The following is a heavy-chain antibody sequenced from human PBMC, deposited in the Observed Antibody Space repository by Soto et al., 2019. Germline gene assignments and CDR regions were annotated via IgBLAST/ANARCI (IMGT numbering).Heavy chain of an antibody. CDR3: ARPRTVATTKGYDY. CDR1: GGTFSSYP. D-gene: IGHD1-1*01. J-gene: IGHJ4*02. CDR2: IIPIFGTA. Sequence: ASVKVSCKASGGTFSSYPISWVRQAPGQGLEWMGAIIPIFGTANYAQKFQGRVTITADESASTGYMELSSLTSADTALYYCARPRTVATTKGYDYWGQGTLVTVSS. V-gene: IGHV1-69*13.